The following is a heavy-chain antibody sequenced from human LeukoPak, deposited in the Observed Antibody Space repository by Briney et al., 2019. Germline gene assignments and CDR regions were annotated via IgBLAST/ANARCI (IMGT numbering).Heavy chain of an antibody. J-gene: IGHJ4*02. CDR3: ARVRGTALVNMYLDY. D-gene: IGHD2-21*02. V-gene: IGHV3-48*02. CDR2: ITSSSTTI. Sequence: GGSLRLSCATSGFTFTSHSMNWVRHAPGKGLEWVSFITSSSTTIYYADSVKGRFTISRDNAKNSLYLQMNSLRDEDTAVYYCARVRGTALVNMYLDYWSQGTLVTVSS. CDR1: GFTFTSHS.